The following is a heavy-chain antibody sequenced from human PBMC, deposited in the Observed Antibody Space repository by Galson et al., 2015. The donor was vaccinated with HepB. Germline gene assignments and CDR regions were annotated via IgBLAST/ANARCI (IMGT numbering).Heavy chain of an antibody. J-gene: IGHJ5*02. Sequence: SLRLSCAASGFTFSDYYMSWIRQAPGKGLDWVSSISSGGTTIYYADSVKGRFTISRGNAKNSLYLQMNSLRAEDTAVYYCARATLGWFDPWGQGTLVTVSS. CDR2: ISSGGTTI. CDR1: GFTFSDYY. V-gene: IGHV3-11*01. D-gene: IGHD2/OR15-2a*01. CDR3: ARATLGWFDP.